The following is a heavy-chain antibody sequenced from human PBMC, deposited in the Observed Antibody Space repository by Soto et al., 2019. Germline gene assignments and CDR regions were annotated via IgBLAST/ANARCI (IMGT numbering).Heavy chain of an antibody. CDR2: INHSGST. CDR3: ARGRLLWWWASRFDP. V-gene: IGHV4-34*01. D-gene: IGHD2-21*01. J-gene: IGHJ5*02. CDR1: GGSFSGYY. Sequence: QVQLQQWGAGLLKPSETLSLTCAVYGGSFSGYYWSWIRQPPGKGLEWIGEINHSGSTNYNPSLKGRVTISVDTSKHQFSLKLSSVTAADTAVYYCARGRLLWWWASRFDPWGQGTLVTVSS.